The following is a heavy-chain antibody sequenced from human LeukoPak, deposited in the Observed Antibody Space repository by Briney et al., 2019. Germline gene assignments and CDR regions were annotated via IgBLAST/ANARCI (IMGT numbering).Heavy chain of an antibody. Sequence: PGGSLRLSCAASGFTFSSYAMSWVRQAPGKGLEWVSSISSSSSYIYYADSVKGRFTISRDNAKNSLYLQMNSLRAEDTAVYYCARAIIAAAGPHTHAFDIWGQGTMVTVSS. CDR2: ISSSSSYI. V-gene: IGHV3-21*01. CDR3: ARAIIAAAGPHTHAFDI. D-gene: IGHD6-13*01. J-gene: IGHJ3*02. CDR1: GFTFSSYA.